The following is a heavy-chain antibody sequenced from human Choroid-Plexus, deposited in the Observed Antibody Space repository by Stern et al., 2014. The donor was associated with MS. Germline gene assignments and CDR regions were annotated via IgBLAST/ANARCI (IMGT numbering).Heavy chain of an antibody. CDR2: VSYDGSNK. V-gene: IGHV3-30*18. D-gene: IGHD2/OR15-2a*01. J-gene: IGHJ5*02. CDR3: AKDRQYLTYFFDH. CDR1: GFTFGSCA. Sequence: VQLVESGGGVVQPGRPLRLSCVASGFTFGSCAMHWVRQAPGKGLEWVAGVSYDGSNKYYADSVKGRFTISRDNSQNTLYIQMSSLRPEDTAVYYCAKDRQYLTYFFDHWGQGSLVTVS.